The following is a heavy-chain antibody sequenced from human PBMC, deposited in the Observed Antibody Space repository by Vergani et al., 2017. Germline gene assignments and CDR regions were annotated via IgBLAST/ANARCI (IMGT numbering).Heavy chain of an antibody. CDR3: ASGGHGSENGGALQL. D-gene: IGHD3-10*01. CDR1: GYIFSNFW. Sequence: EKQLVQSGSETKKPGESLKISCHAFGYIFSNFWIGWVRQRPGRGLEWIGIIYPGDSEVKSNPTFRGQVIFSVDTSVNTAYLQWRSLQASDTATYFCASGGHGSENGGALQLWGQGTNITVSS. J-gene: IGHJ3*01. CDR2: IYPGDSEV. V-gene: IGHV5-51*01.